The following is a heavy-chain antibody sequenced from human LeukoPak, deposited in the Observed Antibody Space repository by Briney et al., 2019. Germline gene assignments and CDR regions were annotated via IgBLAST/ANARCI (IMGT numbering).Heavy chain of an antibody. CDR1: GFIFSNYR. J-gene: IGHJ4*02. V-gene: IGHV3-74*03. Sequence: GGSLRLSCAASGFIFSNYRMHWVRQAPGKGLVWVSRVNNDGSSTTYADSAKGRFTISRDNAKNTLYLQMNSLRAEDTAVYYCAKGGLRVTDYWGQGTLVTVSS. CDR2: VNNDGSST. CDR3: AKGGLRVTDY. D-gene: IGHD5/OR15-5a*01.